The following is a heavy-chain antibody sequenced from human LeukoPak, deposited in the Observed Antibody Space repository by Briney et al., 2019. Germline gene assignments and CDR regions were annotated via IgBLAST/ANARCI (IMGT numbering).Heavy chain of an antibody. V-gene: IGHV1-8*01. CDR1: GYTFTSYD. D-gene: IGHD3-16*02. J-gene: IGHJ4*02. Sequence: ASVKISCKASGYTFTSYDINWVRRATGQGLEWMGWMNPNSGNTGYAQKFQGRVTMTRNTSISTAYMELSSLRSEDTAVYYCARRNYDYVWGSYRDFDYWGQGTLVTVSS. CDR3: ARRNYDYVWGSYRDFDY. CDR2: MNPNSGNT.